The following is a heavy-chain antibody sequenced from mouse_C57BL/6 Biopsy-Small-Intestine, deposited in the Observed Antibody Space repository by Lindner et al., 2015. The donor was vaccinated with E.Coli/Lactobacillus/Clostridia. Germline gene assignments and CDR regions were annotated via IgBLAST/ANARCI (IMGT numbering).Heavy chain of an antibody. Sequence: VQLQESGAELVRPGTSVKMSCKASGYTFTNYWIGWAKQRPGHGLEWIGDIYPGGGCTNYNEKFKGKATLTADKSSSTAYMQFSSLTSEDSAIYYCARLGYGSIFDYWGQGTTLTVSS. CDR2: IYPGGGCT. J-gene: IGHJ2*01. D-gene: IGHD1-1*01. CDR1: GYTFTNYW. CDR3: ARLGYGSIFDY. V-gene: IGHV1-63*01.